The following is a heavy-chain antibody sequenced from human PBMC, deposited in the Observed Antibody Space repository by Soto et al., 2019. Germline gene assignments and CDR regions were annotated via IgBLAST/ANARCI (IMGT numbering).Heavy chain of an antibody. J-gene: IGHJ4*02. CDR2: IGREANNYGT. D-gene: IGHD6-13*01. Sequence: EVHLVQSGGGLVQPGGSLKLSCAASGFIFSGSAMHWVRQASGKGLEWVGRIGREANNYGTEYAASVEGRFTISRDESKTTTFLLMNSLKSEDTAVYFCVRQLLVVSPLDHGGQGTLVTVSS. CDR1: GFIFSGSA. CDR3: VRQLLVVSPLDH. V-gene: IGHV3-73*02.